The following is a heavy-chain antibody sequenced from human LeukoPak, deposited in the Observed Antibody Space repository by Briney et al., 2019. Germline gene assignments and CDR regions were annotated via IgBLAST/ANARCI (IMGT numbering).Heavy chain of an antibody. Sequence: GGSLRLSCAASGFTFSNAWMSWVRQAPGKGLEWVGRIKSKTDGGTTDYAAPVKGRFTISGDDSKNTLYLQMNSLKTEDTAVYYCTTLTYYDFWSGYYTEYYFDYWGQGTLVTVSS. D-gene: IGHD3-3*01. J-gene: IGHJ4*02. CDR3: TTLTYYDFWSGYYTEYYFDY. CDR2: IKSKTDGGTT. CDR1: GFTFSNAW. V-gene: IGHV3-15*01.